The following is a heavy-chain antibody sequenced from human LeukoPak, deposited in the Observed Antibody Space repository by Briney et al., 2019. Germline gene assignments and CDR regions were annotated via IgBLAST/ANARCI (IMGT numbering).Heavy chain of an antibody. CDR1: GASVSTYS. D-gene: IGHD3-16*01. CDR2: IFYSGSA. V-gene: IGHV4-59*08. Sequence: KTSETLSLTCTVSGASVSTYSWTWIRQPPGKGLEWMAYIFYSGSANYNPSLKSRVTISVDTSMNQFSLKMNSVTAADTAVYYCARGGRQADPQGYYYYTMDVWGQGTTVTVSS. CDR3: ARGGRQADPQGYYYYTMDV. J-gene: IGHJ6*02.